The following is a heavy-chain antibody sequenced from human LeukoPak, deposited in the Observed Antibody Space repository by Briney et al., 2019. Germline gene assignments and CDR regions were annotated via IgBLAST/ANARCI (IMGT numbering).Heavy chain of an antibody. CDR1: GFTFSSYA. D-gene: IGHD3-10*01. J-gene: IGHJ6*02. CDR3: ATGLSPSGYYYGMDV. Sequence: GGCLRLSWAASGFTFSSYAMHWVRQAPGKGLEWVAVISYDGSNKYYADSVKGRFTISRDNSKNTLYLQMNSLRAEDTAVYYCATGLSPSGYYYGMDVWGQGTTVTVSS. V-gene: IGHV3-30-3*01. CDR2: ISYDGSNK.